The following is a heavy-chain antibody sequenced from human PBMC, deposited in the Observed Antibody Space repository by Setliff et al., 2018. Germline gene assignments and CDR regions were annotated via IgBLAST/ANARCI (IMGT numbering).Heavy chain of an antibody. D-gene: IGHD3-16*02. CDR2: MYYTGST. CDR1: GGSISSHY. CDR3: ARSGDYIWGSYRPYYFDH. Sequence: SETLSLTCTVSGGSISSHYWSWIRQPPGKGLEWIGSMYYTGSTNYNPSLKSRVTISVDTSKNQVSLKLSSVTAADTAVYYCARSGDYIWGSYRPYYFDHWGQGTLVTVSS. V-gene: IGHV4-59*11. J-gene: IGHJ4*02.